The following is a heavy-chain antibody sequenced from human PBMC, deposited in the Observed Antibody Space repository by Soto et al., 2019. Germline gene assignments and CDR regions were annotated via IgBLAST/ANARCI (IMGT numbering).Heavy chain of an antibody. D-gene: IGHD3-22*01. CDR3: SKDPDYYDDSGYS. V-gene: IGHV3-NL1*01. CDR2: LTSSGHA. CDR1: GFTFSAYG. J-gene: IGHJ4*02. Sequence: GGSLSLSCIPSGFTFSAYGIHWVRQGPGKGLEWIAGLTSSGHAFYVDSGKGRFTAYRDNSENTLYLQMESLRVEDTATYYCSKDPDYYDDSGYSWGQGTLVTVSS.